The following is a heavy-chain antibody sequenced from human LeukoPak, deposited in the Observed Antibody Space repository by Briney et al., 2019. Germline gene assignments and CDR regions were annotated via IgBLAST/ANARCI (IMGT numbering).Heavy chain of an antibody. D-gene: IGHD3-10*01. CDR3: ARDRTYYYGSGSYYTEGGWFDP. CDR2: IIPIFGTA. Sequence: ASVKVSCKASGGTFSSYAISWVRQAPGQGLEWMGGIIPIFGTANYAQKFQGRVTITADESTSTAYMELSSLRSEDTAVYYCARDRTYYYGSGSYYTEGGWFDPWGQGTLVTVSS. J-gene: IGHJ5*02. CDR1: GGTFSSYA. V-gene: IGHV1-69*13.